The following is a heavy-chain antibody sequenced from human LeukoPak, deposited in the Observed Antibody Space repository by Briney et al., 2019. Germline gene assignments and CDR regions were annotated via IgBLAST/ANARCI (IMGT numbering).Heavy chain of an antibody. D-gene: IGHD6-19*01. CDR1: GFTFRTYA. V-gene: IGHV3-23*01. Sequence: GGSLRLSCVASGFTFRTYAMTWVRQAPGKGLEWVSNISGTSGLTYYVDSVKGRFTISRDNAKNTLYLQMSSLRAEGTALYYWAKTLLPLYKAVAGGYFYYCGQGALFTVS. J-gene: IGHJ4*02. CDR2: ISGTSGLT. CDR3: AKTLLPLYKAVAGGYFYY.